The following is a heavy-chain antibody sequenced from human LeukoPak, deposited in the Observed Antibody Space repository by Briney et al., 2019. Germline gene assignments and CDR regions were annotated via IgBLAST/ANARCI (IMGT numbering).Heavy chain of an antibody. V-gene: IGHV3-43*02. CDR3: ARESGKFDY. CDR1: GLPIPDFA. Sequence: PGGSLRLSCVASGLPIPDFAMHWVRQAPGKGLEWVSLISGDGFSTFYADSVKGRFSISRDSSKNSLSLEMNSLRTEDTAMYYCARESGKFDYWGQGTLVAVSS. J-gene: IGHJ4*02. CDR2: ISGDGFST.